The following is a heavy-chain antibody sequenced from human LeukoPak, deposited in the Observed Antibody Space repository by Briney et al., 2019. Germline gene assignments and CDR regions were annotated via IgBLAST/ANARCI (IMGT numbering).Heavy chain of an antibody. CDR3: ARVSHCSGGSCYPSYFHYMDV. V-gene: IGHV3-21*06. J-gene: IGHJ6*03. D-gene: IGHD2-15*01. CDR1: GFTFTSYA. Sequence: GGSLRLSCAASGFTFTSYAMSWVRQAPGKGLEWVSYITSGRADTYYADSVKGRFTISRDNAKNSLYLQMNILRVEDTAMYYCARVSHCSGGSCYPSYFHYMDVWGKGTTVTVSS. CDR2: ITSGRADT.